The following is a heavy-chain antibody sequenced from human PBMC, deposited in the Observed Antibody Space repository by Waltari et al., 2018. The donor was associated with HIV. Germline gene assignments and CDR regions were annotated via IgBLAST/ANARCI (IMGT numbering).Heavy chain of an antibody. J-gene: IGHJ4*02. CDR1: GYSISSGYY. V-gene: IGHV4-38-2*02. Sequence: QVQLQESGPGLVKPSETLSLTCGVSGYSISSGYYWGWIRQPPGKGLEWIGSIHFRGTTYYNPSLKSRVTMSVDTSKNQFSLRLSSVTAADTAVYYCARDRGTVAGNLDYWGQGALVTVSS. CDR2: IHFRGTT. CDR3: ARDRGTVAGNLDY. D-gene: IGHD6-19*01.